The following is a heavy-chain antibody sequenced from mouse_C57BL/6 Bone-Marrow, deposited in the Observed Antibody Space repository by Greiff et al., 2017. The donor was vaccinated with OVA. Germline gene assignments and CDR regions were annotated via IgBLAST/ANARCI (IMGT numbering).Heavy chain of an antibody. J-gene: IGHJ2*01. CDR3: ARRLHYFDY. V-gene: IGHV1-4*01. Sequence: QVHVKQSGAELARPGASVKMSCKASGYTFTSYTMHWVKQRPGQGLEWIGYINPSSGYTKYNQKFKDKATLTADKSSSTAYMQLSSLTSEDSAVYYCARRLHYFDYWGQGTTRTVSS. CDR1: GYTFTSYT. CDR2: INPSSGYT.